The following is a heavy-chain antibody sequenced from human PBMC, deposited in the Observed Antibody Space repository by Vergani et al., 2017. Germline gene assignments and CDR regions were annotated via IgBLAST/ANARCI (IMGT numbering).Heavy chain of an antibody. J-gene: IGHJ5*02. CDR1: GGSFSGYY. CDR3: ARRQSGYDLENWFDP. D-gene: IGHD5-12*01. CDR2: INHSGST. V-gene: IGHV4-34*01. Sequence: QVQLQQWGAGLLKPSETLSLTCAVYGGSFSGYYWSWIRQPPGKGLEWIGEINHSGSTNYNPSLKSRVTISVDTSKNQFSLKLSSVTAADTAVYYCARRQSGYDLENWFDPWGQGTLVTGSS.